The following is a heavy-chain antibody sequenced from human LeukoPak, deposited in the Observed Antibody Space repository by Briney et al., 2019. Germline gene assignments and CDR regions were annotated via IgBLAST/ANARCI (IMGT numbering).Heavy chain of an antibody. V-gene: IGHV4-31*03. CDR2: IYYSGST. CDR3: ARDRGYCSSTSCYPGYFDY. D-gene: IGHD2-2*01. CDR1: GGSISSGGYY. J-gene: IGHJ4*02. Sequence: SETLSLTCTVSGGSISSGGYYWSWIRQHPGKGLEWIGYIYYSGSTYYNPSLKSRVTISVDTSKNQFSLKLSSVTAADTAVYYCARDRGYCSSTSCYPGYFDYWGQGTLVTVSS.